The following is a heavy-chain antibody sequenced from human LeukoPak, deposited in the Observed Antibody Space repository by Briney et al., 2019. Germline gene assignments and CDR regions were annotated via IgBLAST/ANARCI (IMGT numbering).Heavy chain of an antibody. Sequence: PSETLSLTCTVSGGSISSGSYYWSWIRQPAGKGLEWIGRIYTSGSTNYNPSLKSRVTISVDTSKNQSSLKLSSVTAADTAVYYCARSSSSYDAFDIWGQGTMVTVSS. D-gene: IGHD6-6*01. CDR2: IYTSGST. J-gene: IGHJ3*02. CDR1: GGSISSGSYY. V-gene: IGHV4-61*02. CDR3: ARSSSSYDAFDI.